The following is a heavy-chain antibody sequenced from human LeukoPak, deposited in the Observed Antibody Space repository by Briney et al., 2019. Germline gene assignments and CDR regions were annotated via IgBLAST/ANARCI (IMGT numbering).Heavy chain of an antibody. CDR2: IYYSGST. D-gene: IGHD3-22*01. Sequence: SETLSLTCTVSGYSISSGYYWSWIRQPPGKGLEWIGYIYYSGSTNYNPSLKSRVTISVDTSKNQFSLKLSSVTAADTAVYYCAREPHPPYYDSSGYYSGGDAFDIWGQGTMVTVSS. CDR3: AREPHPPYYDSSGYYSGGDAFDI. J-gene: IGHJ3*02. V-gene: IGHV4-61*01. CDR1: GYSISSGYY.